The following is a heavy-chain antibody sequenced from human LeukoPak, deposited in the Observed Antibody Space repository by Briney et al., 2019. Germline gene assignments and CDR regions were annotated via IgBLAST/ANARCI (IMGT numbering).Heavy chain of an antibody. V-gene: IGHV3-23*01. Sequence: GGSLRLSCAASGFTFSSYAMSWVRQAPGKGLEWVSAISGSGVTTYYADSVKGRFTISRDNSKNTLNLQMNSLRVEDTAVYYCAKVHPYYDFWSGYHPGYMDVWGKGTTVTVSS. D-gene: IGHD3-3*01. J-gene: IGHJ6*03. CDR1: GFTFSSYA. CDR2: ISGSGVTT. CDR3: AKVHPYYDFWSGYHPGYMDV.